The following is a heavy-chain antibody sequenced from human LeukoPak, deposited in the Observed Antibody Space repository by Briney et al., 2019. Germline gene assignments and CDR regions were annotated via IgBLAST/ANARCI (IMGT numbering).Heavy chain of an antibody. CDR2: MNTNRGNT. J-gene: IGHJ6*03. V-gene: IGHV1-8*03. D-gene: IGHD6-19*01. Sequence: ASVKVSCKASGYTFTSYDINWVRQATGQGLEWMGWMNTNRGNTGYEQKLQRRITITRNTSISTAYMDLSKLRSEDTAVYDCATSSSGWTPYYYYYMDGCGKGSTVSISS. CDR3: ATSSSGWTPYYYYYMDG. CDR1: GYTFTSYD.